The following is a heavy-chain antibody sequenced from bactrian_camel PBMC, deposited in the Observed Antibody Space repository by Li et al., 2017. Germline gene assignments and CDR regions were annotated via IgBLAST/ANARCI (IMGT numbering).Heavy chain of an antibody. J-gene: IGHJ4*01. D-gene: IGHD5*01. CDR1: GFTFSNVD. Sequence: DVQLVESGGGSVQAGGSLRLSCAASGFTFSNVDMNWVRQAPGKGLEWVSTTASDGTTYYADSVKGRFTISRDNAKNTLYLQMNSMKTEDTAVYYCATGLLADHGLGLGTQVTVS. CDR2: TASDGTT. V-gene: IGHV3S10*01.